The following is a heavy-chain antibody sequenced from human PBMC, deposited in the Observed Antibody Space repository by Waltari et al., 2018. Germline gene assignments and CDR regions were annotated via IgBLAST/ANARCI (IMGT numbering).Heavy chain of an antibody. J-gene: IGHJ4*02. CDR3: AKDLDYDILTAVDY. D-gene: IGHD3-9*01. Sequence: EVQLVESGGGLVQPGRSLRLSCAASGFTFDDYAMHWVRQAPGKGLEWVSGISWNSGSIGDADSVKGRFTISRDNAKNSLYLQMNSLRAEYTALYYCAKDLDYDILTAVDYWGQGTLVTVSS. CDR1: GFTFDDYA. CDR2: ISWNSGSI. V-gene: IGHV3-9*01.